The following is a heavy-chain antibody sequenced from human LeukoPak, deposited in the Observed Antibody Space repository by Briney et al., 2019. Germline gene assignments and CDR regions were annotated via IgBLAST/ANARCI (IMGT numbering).Heavy chain of an antibody. V-gene: IGHV4-34*01. CDR2: INHSGST. CDR3: ARYRTIYYDSSGYWV. D-gene: IGHD3-22*01. J-gene: IGHJ4*02. Sequence: SETLSLTCAVYGGSFSGYYWSWIRQPPGKGLEWIGEINHSGSTNYNPSLKSRVTISVDTSKNQFSLKLSSVTAADTAVYYCARYRTIYYDSSGYWVWGQGTLVTVSS. CDR1: GGSFSGYY.